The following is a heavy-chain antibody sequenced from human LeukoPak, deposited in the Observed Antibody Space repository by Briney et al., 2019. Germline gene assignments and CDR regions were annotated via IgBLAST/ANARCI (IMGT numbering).Heavy chain of an antibody. J-gene: IGHJ3*02. V-gene: IGHV5-51*01. CDR3: ARVKKVVLDAFDI. CDR2: IYPGDSDT. D-gene: IGHD2-15*01. CDR1: GYSFTSYW. Sequence: GESLKISCKGSGYSFTSYWIGWVRQMPGKGLEWMGIIYPGDSDTRYSPSLQGQVTISADKSISTAYLQWSSLKASDTAMYYCARVKKVVLDAFDIWGQGAMVTVSS.